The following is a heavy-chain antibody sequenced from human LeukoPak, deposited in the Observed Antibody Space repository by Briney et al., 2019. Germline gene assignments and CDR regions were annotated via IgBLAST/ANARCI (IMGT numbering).Heavy chain of an antibody. CDR1: GFTVSSNY. V-gene: IGHV3-66*01. CDR2: IYSGGST. Sequence: GGSLRLSCAASGFTVSSNYMSWVRQAPGKGLEWVSVIYSGGSTYYADSVKGRFTISRDNSKNTLYLQMNSLRAEGTAVYYCAREDSYGPLDYWGQGTLATVSS. J-gene: IGHJ4*02. CDR3: AREDSYGPLDY. D-gene: IGHD5-18*01.